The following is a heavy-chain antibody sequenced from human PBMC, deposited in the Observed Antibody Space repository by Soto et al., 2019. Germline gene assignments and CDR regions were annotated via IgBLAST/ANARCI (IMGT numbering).Heavy chain of an antibody. V-gene: IGHV4-39*07. CDR2: IYYSGST. CDR1: GGSISSSSYY. J-gene: IGHJ5*02. CDR3: ARLGRETTSFYRWFDP. Sequence: MSLTCTVSGGSISSSSYYWGWVRQPPGKGLEWIGSIYYSGSTYYNPSLKSRVTISVDTSKNQFSLMLSSVTAADTAVYYCARLGRETTSFYRWFDPWGRGSLVTVSS. D-gene: IGHD4-17*01.